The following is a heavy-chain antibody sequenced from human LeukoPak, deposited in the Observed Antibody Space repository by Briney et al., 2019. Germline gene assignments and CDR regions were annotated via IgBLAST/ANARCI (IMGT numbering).Heavy chain of an antibody. CDR2: ISYDGSNK. CDR3: ASLLDY. V-gene: IGHV3-30*03. CDR1: GFTFSSYG. Sequence: GGSLRLSCAASGFTFSSYGMHWVRQAPGKGLEWVAVISYDGSNKYYADSVKGRFTISRDNSKNTLYLQMNSLRAEDTAVYYCASLLDYWGRGTLVTVSS. J-gene: IGHJ4*02.